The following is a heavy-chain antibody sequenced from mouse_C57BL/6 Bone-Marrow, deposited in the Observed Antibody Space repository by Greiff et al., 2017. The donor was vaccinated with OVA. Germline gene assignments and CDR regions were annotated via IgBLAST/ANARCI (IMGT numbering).Heavy chain of an antibody. CDR3: ARHAGTGFAY. V-gene: IGHV5-12*01. D-gene: IGHD4-1*01. Sequence: EVKLMESGGGLVQPGGSLKLSCAASGFTFSDYYMYWVRQTPEKRLEWVAYISNGGGSTYYPDTVKGRFTISRDNAKNTLYLQMSRLKSEDTAMYYCARHAGTGFAYWGQGTLVTVSA. CDR1: GFTFSDYY. CDR2: ISNGGGST. J-gene: IGHJ3*01.